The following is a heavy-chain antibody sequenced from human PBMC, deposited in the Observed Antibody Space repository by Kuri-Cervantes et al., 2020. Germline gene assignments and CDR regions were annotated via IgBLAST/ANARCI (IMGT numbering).Heavy chain of an antibody. D-gene: IGHD5-24*01. CDR3: ARRQRWMYWYFDL. J-gene: IGHJ2*01. Sequence: SETLSLTCAVSGYSISSGYYWGWIRQPPGRGLEWIGSIYHSGSTYYNPSLKSRVTISVDTFKNQFSLKVNSVTAADTGVYYCARRQRWMYWYFDLWGRGTLVTVSS. CDR2: IYHSGST. V-gene: IGHV4-38-2*01. CDR1: GYSISSGYY.